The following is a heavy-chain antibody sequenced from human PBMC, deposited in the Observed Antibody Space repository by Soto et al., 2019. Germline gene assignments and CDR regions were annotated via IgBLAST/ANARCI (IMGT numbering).Heavy chain of an antibody. V-gene: IGHV4-30-4*01. J-gene: IGHJ4*02. CDR1: GGSISSGNYY. CDR2: IYYSGST. D-gene: IGHD5-12*01. CDR3: ASCRDGYTQLDS. Sequence: PSETLSLTCTVPGGSISSGNYYWSWIRQPPGKGLEWIGYIYYSGSTYYNPSLKSRLTISVDTSKNQFSLKLSSVTAADTAVYYCASCRDGYTQLDSWGQGTLVTVSS.